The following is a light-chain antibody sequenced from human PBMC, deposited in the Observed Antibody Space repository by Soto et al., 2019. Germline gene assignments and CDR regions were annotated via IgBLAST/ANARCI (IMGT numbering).Light chain of an antibody. CDR3: QQYGGSPAIT. CDR1: QSVLHSSNNKNY. V-gene: IGKV4-1*01. Sequence: DIVMTQSPDSLALSLGEWATINCKSSQSVLHSSNNKNYLAWYQQKPGQPPKLLIYGASSRATGIPDRFRASASGTDFTLTISRLEPEDFAVYFCQQYGGSPAITFGQGTRLEIK. J-gene: IGKJ5*01. CDR2: GAS.